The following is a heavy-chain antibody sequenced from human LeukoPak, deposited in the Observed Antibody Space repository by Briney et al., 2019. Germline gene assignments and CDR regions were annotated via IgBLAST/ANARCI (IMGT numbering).Heavy chain of an antibody. CDR3: ASSRTTTGAFDI. D-gene: IGHD1-7*01. J-gene: IGHJ3*02. Sequence: PGGSLRLSCAASGFTFSIYAMSWVRQAPGKGLEWVSAISGSGGSTYYADSVKGRFTISRDNSKNTLYLQMNSLRAEDTAVYYCASSRTTTGAFDIWGQGTMVTVSS. V-gene: IGHV3-23*01. CDR2: ISGSGGST. CDR1: GFTFSIYA.